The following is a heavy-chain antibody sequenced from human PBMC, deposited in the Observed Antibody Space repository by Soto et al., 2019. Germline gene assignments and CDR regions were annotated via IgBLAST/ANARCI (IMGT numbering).Heavy chain of an antibody. CDR2: IYHSGST. CDR1: GGSISSSNW. J-gene: IGHJ6*02. Sequence: SETLSLTCAVSGGSISSSNWWSWVRQPPGKGLEWIGEIYHSGSTNYNPSLKSRVTISVDKSKNQFSLKLSSVTAADTAVYYCARDRRIQGIAAAGTGYYYYYYGMDVWGQGTTVTV. D-gene: IGHD6-13*01. V-gene: IGHV4-4*02. CDR3: ARDRRIQGIAAAGTGYYYYYYGMDV.